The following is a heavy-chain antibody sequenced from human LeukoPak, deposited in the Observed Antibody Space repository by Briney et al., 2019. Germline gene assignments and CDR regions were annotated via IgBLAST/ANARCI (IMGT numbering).Heavy chain of an antibody. Sequence: PSETLSLTCTVSGGSISSSSYYWGWIRQPPGKGLGWIGSIYYSGSTYYNPSLKSRVTISVDTSKNQFSLKLSSVTAADTAVYYCARERLELRRWFDPWGQGTLVTVSS. CDR1: GGSISSSSYY. J-gene: IGHJ5*02. CDR2: IYYSGST. D-gene: IGHD1-7*01. V-gene: IGHV4-39*02. CDR3: ARERLELRRWFDP.